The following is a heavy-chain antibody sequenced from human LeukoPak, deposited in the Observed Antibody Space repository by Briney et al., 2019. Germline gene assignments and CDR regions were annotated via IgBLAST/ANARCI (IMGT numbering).Heavy chain of an antibody. V-gene: IGHV3-21*01. CDR3: ARAPGGESGYCFDY. CDR2: ISSSSSYI. CDR1: GFTFSSYS. J-gene: IGHJ4*02. D-gene: IGHD3-22*01. Sequence: GGSLRLSCAASGFTFSSYSMNWVRQAPGKGLEWVSSISSSSSYIYYADSVKGRFTISRDNAKNSLYLQMNGLRAEDTAVYYCARAPGGESGYCFDYWGQGTLVTVSS.